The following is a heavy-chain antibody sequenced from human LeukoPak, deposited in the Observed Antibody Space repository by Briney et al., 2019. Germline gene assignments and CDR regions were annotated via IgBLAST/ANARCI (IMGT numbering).Heavy chain of an antibody. Sequence: GGSLRLSCAASGFTFSSYETNWVRQAPGRGLEWLSYISSSGSTIYYADSVKGRFTISRDNAKNSLYLQMNSLRAEDTAVYYCATRLYCSGGSCYDYWGQGTLVTVSS. D-gene: IGHD2-15*01. CDR2: ISSSGSTI. CDR3: ATRLYCSGGSCYDY. V-gene: IGHV3-48*03. J-gene: IGHJ4*02. CDR1: GFTFSSYE.